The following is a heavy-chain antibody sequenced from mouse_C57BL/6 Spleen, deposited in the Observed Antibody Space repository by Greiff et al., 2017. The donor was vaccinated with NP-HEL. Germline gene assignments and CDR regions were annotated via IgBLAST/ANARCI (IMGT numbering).Heavy chain of an antibody. CDR2: IYPGNSDT. Sequence: EVKLMESGTVLARPGASVKMSCKTSGYTFTSYWMHWVKQRPGQGLEWIGAIYPGNSDTSYNQKFKGKAKLTAVTSASTAYMELSSLTNEDSAVYYCTRRGSSYEYFDYWGQGTTLTVSS. V-gene: IGHV1-5*01. D-gene: IGHD1-1*01. CDR3: TRRGSSYEYFDY. J-gene: IGHJ2*01. CDR1: GYTFTSYW.